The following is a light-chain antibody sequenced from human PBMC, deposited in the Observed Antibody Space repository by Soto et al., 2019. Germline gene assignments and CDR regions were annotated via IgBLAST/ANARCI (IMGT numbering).Light chain of an antibody. V-gene: IGKV3-20*01. J-gene: IGKJ5*01. CDR1: QSVSSSY. CDR2: GAS. Sequence: EIVLTQSPGTLSLSPGERATLSCRASQSVSSSYLAWYQQKPCQAPRLLIYGASSRATGIPDMFSGSGSGTDFTLTINRPEPEDFAVYYWQQYGSSPPITFGKGTRLEIK. CDR3: QQYGSSPPIT.